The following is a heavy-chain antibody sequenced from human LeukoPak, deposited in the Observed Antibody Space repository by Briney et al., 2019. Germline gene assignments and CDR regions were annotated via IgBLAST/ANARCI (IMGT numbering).Heavy chain of an antibody. CDR3: ARGLAAAGTHWFDP. J-gene: IGHJ5*02. Sequence: ASVKVSCKASGYTFTSYDINWVRQATGQGLEWMGWMNPNSGNTGYAQKFQGRVTTTRNTSISTAYMELSSLRSEDTAVYYCARGLAAAGTHWFDPWGQGTLVTVSS. D-gene: IGHD6-13*01. CDR1: GYTFTSYD. CDR2: MNPNSGNT. V-gene: IGHV1-8*03.